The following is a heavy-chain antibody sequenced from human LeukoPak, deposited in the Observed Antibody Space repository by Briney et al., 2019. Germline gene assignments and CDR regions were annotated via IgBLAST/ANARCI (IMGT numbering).Heavy chain of an antibody. D-gene: IGHD3-16*02. V-gene: IGHV3-48*03. CDR2: ISSSGRTK. J-gene: IGHJ6*02. Sequence: PGGSLRLSCAASGFTFSTYEMNWVRQAPGKGLEWLSYISSSGRTKYYADSVEGRFTISRDNAKNSLYLQMNSLRAEDTAVYYCAFIGHYYDMDVWGQGTTVTVSS. CDR1: GFTFSTYE. CDR3: AFIGHYYDMDV.